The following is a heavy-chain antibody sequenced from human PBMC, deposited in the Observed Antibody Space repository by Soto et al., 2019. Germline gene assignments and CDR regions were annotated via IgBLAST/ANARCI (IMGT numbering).Heavy chain of an antibody. CDR2: TFYRSKWYH. CDR1: GDSVSSNRAA. Sequence: QVQLQQSGPGLVEPSQTLSLTCAISGDSVSSNRAAWKWIRRSPSRGLEWLGRTFYRSKWYHDYAVSVKSRITIDPDTSKNQFSLHLNSVTPEDTAVYYCARDFGSAKPSEYWGQGTLVTVSS. D-gene: IGHD3-10*01. V-gene: IGHV6-1*01. J-gene: IGHJ4*02. CDR3: ARDFGSAKPSEY.